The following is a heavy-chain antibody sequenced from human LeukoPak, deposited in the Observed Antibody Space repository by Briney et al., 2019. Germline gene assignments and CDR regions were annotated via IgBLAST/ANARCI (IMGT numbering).Heavy chain of an antibody. J-gene: IGHJ5*02. CDR3: ARSRGGFGDYGSWFDP. CDR1: GDSMSSYF. CDR2: NHDSGTT. Sequence: SETLSLTCTVSGDSMSSYFWSWIRQPPGKGLEWIAYNHDSGTTNYNPSLKSRVTTSIDTSKNQFSLKLNSVTPADTAVYYCARSRGGFGDYGSWFDPWGQGTLVIVSS. V-gene: IGHV4-59*01. D-gene: IGHD4-17*01.